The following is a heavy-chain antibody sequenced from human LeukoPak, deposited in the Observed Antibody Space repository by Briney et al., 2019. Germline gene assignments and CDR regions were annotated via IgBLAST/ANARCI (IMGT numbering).Heavy chain of an antibody. J-gene: IGHJ3*02. Sequence: GGSLRRSCAASGFTFSSYGMHWVRQAPGKGLEWVAFIRYDGSNKYYADSVKGRFTISRDNSKNTLYLQMNSLRAEDTAVYYCAKDHATVIIVVIDDAFDIWGQGTLVTVSS. CDR1: GFTFSSYG. CDR3: AKDHATVIIVVIDDAFDI. CDR2: IRYDGSNK. V-gene: IGHV3-30*02. D-gene: IGHD3-22*01.